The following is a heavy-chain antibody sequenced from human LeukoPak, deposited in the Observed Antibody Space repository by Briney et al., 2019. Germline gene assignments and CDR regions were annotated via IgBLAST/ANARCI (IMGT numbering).Heavy chain of an antibody. D-gene: IGHD3-10*01. CDR2: IWYDGSNK. J-gene: IGHJ4*02. CDR1: GFTFSTYT. Sequence: GGSLRLSCAASGFTFSTYTMYWVRQAPGKGLEWVAVIWYDGSNKYYADSVKGRFTISRDNSKNTLYLQMNSLRAEDTAVYYCARDHPLLWFGEPNYYFDYWGQGTLVTVSS. CDR3: ARDHPLLWFGEPNYYFDY. V-gene: IGHV3-33*08.